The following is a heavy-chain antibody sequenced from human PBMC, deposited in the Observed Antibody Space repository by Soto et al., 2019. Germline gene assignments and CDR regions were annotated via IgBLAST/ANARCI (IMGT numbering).Heavy chain of an antibody. V-gene: IGHV1-69*01. Sequence: QVQLVQSGAAVKKPGSSVKVSCKASGGTFSSYAISWVRQAPGQGLEWMGGIITIFGTSNHAQIFQGRVTITADECTSTAYMELSSLPSEDMGVYYCARIIAAQNYFYGMDVWGQGTTVTVSS. D-gene: IGHD6-13*01. J-gene: IGHJ6*02. CDR2: IITIFGTS. CDR3: ARIIAAQNYFYGMDV. CDR1: GGTFSSYA.